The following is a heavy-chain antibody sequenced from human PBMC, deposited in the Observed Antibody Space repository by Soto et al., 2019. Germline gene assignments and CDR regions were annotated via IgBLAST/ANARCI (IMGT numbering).Heavy chain of an antibody. CDR2: ISYDGSNK. D-gene: IGHD2-2*01. J-gene: IGHJ4*02. CDR3: AKDLSSSSTSCLDY. V-gene: IGHV3-30*18. CDR1: GFTFSSYG. Sequence: GGSLRLSCAASGFTFSSYGMHWVRQALGKGLEWVAVISYDGSNKYYADSVKGRFTISRDNSKNTLYLQMNSLRAEDTAVYYCAKDLSSSSTSCLDYWGQGTLVTVSS.